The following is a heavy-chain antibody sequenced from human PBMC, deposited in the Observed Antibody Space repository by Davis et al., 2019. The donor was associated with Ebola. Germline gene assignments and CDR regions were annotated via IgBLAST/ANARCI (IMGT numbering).Heavy chain of an antibody. CDR3: AREMRGLGALDL. D-gene: IGHD3-16*01. Sequence: GESLKISCAASGFAFDQYAMHWVRQAPGKGLEWVAVISNDETNEYYADSVKGRFTISRDNSKNMLFLQMNSLRVEDTAVYYCAREMRGLGALDLWGQGTMVAVSS. CDR1: GFAFDQYA. V-gene: IGHV3-30*12. CDR2: ISNDETNE. J-gene: IGHJ3*01.